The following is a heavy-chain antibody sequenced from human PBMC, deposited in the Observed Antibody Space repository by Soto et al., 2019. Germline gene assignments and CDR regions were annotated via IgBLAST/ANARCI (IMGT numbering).Heavy chain of an antibody. V-gene: IGHV1-3*01. Sequence: GASVKVSCKASGYTFTSYAMHWVRQAPGQRLEWMGWINAGNGNTKYSQKFQGRVTIARDTSASTAYMELSSLRSEDTAVYYCARAVWDYYGVDVWGRGTTVTVSS. D-gene: IGHD6-19*01. CDR3: ARAVWDYYGVDV. CDR2: INAGNGNT. CDR1: GYTFTSYA. J-gene: IGHJ6*02.